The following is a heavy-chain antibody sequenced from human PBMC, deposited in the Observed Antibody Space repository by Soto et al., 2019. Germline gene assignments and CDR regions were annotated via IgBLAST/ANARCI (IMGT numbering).Heavy chain of an antibody. V-gene: IGHV3-33*01. D-gene: IGHD5-12*01. CDR1: GFTLNNYA. J-gene: IGHJ4*02. CDR2: IWYDGSNK. CDR3: AREKYTTGYYYFDY. Sequence: GGSLRLSCAASGFTLNNYAMHWVRQAPGKGLEWVAVIWYDGSNKYYADSVKGRFTISRDNSKKTLYLQMSSLSGDDTAVYYCAREKYTTGYYYFDYWGQGTLVTVSS.